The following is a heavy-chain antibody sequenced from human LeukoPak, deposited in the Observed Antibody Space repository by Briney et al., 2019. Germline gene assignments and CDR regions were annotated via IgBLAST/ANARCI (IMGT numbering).Heavy chain of an antibody. V-gene: IGHV1-46*01. J-gene: IGHJ5*02. Sequence: ASVKVSCKASGYTFINHWMHWVRQAPGQGLEWMGIINPNGGTTLYAQKFQGRVTLTRDMSTSTFYMELSNLRSDDTAVYYCARDSSSSASWWFDPWGQGTLATVSS. D-gene: IGHD6-6*01. CDR3: ARDSSSSASWWFDP. CDR2: INPNGGTT. CDR1: GYTFINHW.